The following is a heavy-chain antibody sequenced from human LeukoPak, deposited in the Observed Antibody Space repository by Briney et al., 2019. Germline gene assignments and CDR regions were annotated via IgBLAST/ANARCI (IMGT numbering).Heavy chain of an antibody. D-gene: IGHD2-2*01. CDR2: INAGNGNT. CDR3: ARDEGVLALVLDY. CDR1: GYTFTSYA. Sequence: ASVKVSCKASGYTFTSYAMHWVRQAPGQRLEWMGWINAGNGNTKYSQKFQGRATITRDTSASTAYMELSSLRSEDTAVYYCARDEGVLALVLDYWGQGTLVTVSS. J-gene: IGHJ4*02. V-gene: IGHV1-3*01.